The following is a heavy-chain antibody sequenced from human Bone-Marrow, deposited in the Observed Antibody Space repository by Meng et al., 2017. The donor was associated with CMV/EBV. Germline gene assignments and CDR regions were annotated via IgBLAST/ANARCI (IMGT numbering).Heavy chain of an antibody. CDR3: ARERVRFLREGVDY. V-gene: IGHV3-7*01. CDR2: IKHDGSQK. J-gene: IGHJ4*02. D-gene: IGHD3-3*01. CDR1: GFTFSRFW. Sequence: GGSLRLSCVASGFTFSRFWMSWVRQAPGKGLEWVANIKHDGSQKNYVDSVKGRFTISRDNAKNSLYLQMNSLRAEDTAVYYCARERVRFLREGVDYWGQGTLVTVSS.